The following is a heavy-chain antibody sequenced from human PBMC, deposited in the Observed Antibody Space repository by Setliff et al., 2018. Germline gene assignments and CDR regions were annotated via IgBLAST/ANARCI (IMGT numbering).Heavy chain of an antibody. D-gene: IGHD2-15*01. CDR1: GFTFSSYR. Sequence: GGSLRLSCAASGFTFSSYRMHWVRQAPGKGLEWVAVIWDDGGNKYHADSVKGRFTISRDNSRNTLYLQMNSLRPEDTAVYYCARTCSGSGCYAGLESWGQGTPVTVSS. J-gene: IGHJ4*02. CDR2: IWDDGGNK. CDR3: ARTCSGSGCYAGLES. V-gene: IGHV3-33*08.